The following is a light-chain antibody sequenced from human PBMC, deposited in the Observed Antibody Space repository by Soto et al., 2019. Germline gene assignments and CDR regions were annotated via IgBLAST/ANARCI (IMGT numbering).Light chain of an antibody. CDR3: NSYTGSGIV. Sequence: QSVLTHPASGSRSPGQSITISCTGTSSDVGGYNYVSWYQHHPGKAPKLMIYEVSNRPSGVSYRFSGSKSGNTASLTISGLQAEDEADYYCNSYTGSGIVFGTGTKVTVL. V-gene: IGLV2-14*01. J-gene: IGLJ1*01. CDR2: EVS. CDR1: SSDVGGYNY.